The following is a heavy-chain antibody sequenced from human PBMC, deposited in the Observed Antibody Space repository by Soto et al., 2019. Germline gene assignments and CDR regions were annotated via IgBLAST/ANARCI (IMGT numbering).Heavy chain of an antibody. V-gene: IGHV4-30-4*01. CDR3: ARLDSSGYQGYFDY. J-gene: IGHJ4*02. D-gene: IGHD3-22*01. CDR2: IYYSGST. CDR1: GGSISSGDYY. Sequence: TLSLTCTVSGGSISSGDYYWSWIRQPPGKGLEWIGYIYYSGSTYYNPSLKSRVTISVDTSKNQFSLKLSSVTAADTAVYYCARLDSSGYQGYFDYWGQGTLVTVSS.